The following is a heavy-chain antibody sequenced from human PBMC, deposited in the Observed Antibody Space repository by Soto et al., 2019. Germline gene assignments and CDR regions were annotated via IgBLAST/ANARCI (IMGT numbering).Heavy chain of an antibody. CDR1: GFTFSSYA. Sequence: PGGSLRLSCAASGFTFSSYAMHWVRQAPGKGLEWVAVISYDGSNKYYADSVKGRFTISRDNSKNTLYLQMNSLRAEDTAVYYCARKPSLAAFDYWGPGTLVTVSS. V-gene: IGHV3-30-3*01. D-gene: IGHD6-6*01. CDR2: ISYDGSNK. J-gene: IGHJ4*02. CDR3: ARKPSLAAFDY.